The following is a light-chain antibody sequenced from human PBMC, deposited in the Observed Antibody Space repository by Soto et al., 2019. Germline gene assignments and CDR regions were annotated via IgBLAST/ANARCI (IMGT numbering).Light chain of an antibody. Sequence: QSVLTQPASVSGSPGQSITISCTGTSSDVGGYNYVSWYQLHPGKAPKLMVYEVSYRPSGVSSRFSGSKSGNTASLTISGLQAEDEADYYCCSYAGSYTHVFGTGTRSPS. V-gene: IGLV2-14*01. CDR1: SSDVGGYNY. CDR2: EVS. CDR3: CSYAGSYTHV. J-gene: IGLJ1*01.